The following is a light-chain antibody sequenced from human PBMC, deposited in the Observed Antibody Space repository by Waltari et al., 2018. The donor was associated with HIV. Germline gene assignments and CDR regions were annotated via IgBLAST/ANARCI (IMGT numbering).Light chain of an antibody. Sequence: SYELTQPPSVSVSPGQTARIPCSGDALPKPYAYWYQQKPGQAPGLVKYKNSERPSGIPERFSGSSSGTTVTLTISGVQAEDEADYYCQSADSSGTYVVFGGGTKLTVL. CDR2: KNS. CDR3: QSADSSGTYVV. J-gene: IGLJ2*01. V-gene: IGLV3-25*03. CDR1: ALPKPY.